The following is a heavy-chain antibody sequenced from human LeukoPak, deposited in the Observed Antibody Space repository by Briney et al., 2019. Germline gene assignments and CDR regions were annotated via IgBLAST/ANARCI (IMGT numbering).Heavy chain of an antibody. D-gene: IGHD3-22*01. CDR3: ARPKTDYYDSSGYYRYYYYGMDV. V-gene: IGHV3-21*01. J-gene: IGHJ6*02. CDR2: ISSSSSYI. Sequence: GGPLRLSCAASGFTFSSYSMNWVRQAPGKGLEWVSSISSSSSYIYYADSVKGRFTISRDNAKNSLYLQMNSLRAEDTAVYYCARPKTDYYDSSGYYRYYYYGMDVWGQGTTVTVSS. CDR1: GFTFSSYS.